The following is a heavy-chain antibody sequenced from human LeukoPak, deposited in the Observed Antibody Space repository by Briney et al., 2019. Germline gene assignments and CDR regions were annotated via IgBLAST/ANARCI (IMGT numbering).Heavy chain of an antibody. CDR1: GFTFSSYN. CDR2: ISSTSRSYI. Sequence: GGSLRLSCAASGFTFSSYNMNWVRQAPGKGLEWVSSISSTSRSYIYYADSVKGRFTISRDNAKSSLYLQMNSLRAEDTAVYYCAREHSGYDFPGRDYYYMDVWAKGPRSPSP. V-gene: IGHV3-21*01. CDR3: AREHSGYDFPGRDYYYMDV. D-gene: IGHD5-12*01. J-gene: IGHJ6*03.